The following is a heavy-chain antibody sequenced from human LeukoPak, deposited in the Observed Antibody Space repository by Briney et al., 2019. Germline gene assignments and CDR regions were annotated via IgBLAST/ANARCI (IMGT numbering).Heavy chain of an antibody. CDR2: ISSSSSYI. D-gene: IGHD4-23*01. V-gene: IGHV3-21*04. J-gene: IGHJ4*02. Sequence: PGGSLRLSCAASGFTFSSYSMNWVRQAPGKGLEWVSSISSSSSYIYYADSVKGRFTISRDNSKNTLYLQMNSLRAEDTAVYYCAKVIHGGRAYYFDYWGQGTLVTVSS. CDR3: AKVIHGGRAYYFDY. CDR1: GFTFSSYS.